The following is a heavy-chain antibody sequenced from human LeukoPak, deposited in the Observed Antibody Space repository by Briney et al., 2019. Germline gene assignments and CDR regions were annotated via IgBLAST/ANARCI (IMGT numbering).Heavy chain of an antibody. Sequence: GGALTLSCAASGFTFSSYWMHWVRQVPGKGLVWVSGINSDGSSRDYVDSVMRRFTISTDNAKNTLYLQLDSLRAEDTAVYYCARGLAVAGSSWFDPWGQGTLVIVSS. J-gene: IGHJ5*02. CDR2: INSDGSSR. D-gene: IGHD6-19*01. CDR1: GFTFSSYW. CDR3: ARGLAVAGSSWFDP. V-gene: IGHV3-74*01.